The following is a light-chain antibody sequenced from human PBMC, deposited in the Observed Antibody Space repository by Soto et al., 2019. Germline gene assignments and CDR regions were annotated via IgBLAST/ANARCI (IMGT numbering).Light chain of an antibody. CDR2: GAS. Sequence: EIVLTQSPGTLSLSPGERATLSCRASQSVSSSYLAWYQQKPGQAPRLLIYGASSRATGIPDRFSGSGSVTVFTLTISRLEPEDFALYYCQQYGSSPAFGGGTKVEIK. J-gene: IGKJ4*01. V-gene: IGKV3-20*01. CDR3: QQYGSSPA. CDR1: QSVSSSY.